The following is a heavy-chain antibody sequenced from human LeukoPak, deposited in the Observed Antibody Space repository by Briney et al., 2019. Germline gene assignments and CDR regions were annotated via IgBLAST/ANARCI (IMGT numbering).Heavy chain of an antibody. CDR3: ARRGGGSWYYFDY. CDR1: GGSISSSNSY. CDR2: ICYSGST. D-gene: IGHD2-15*01. Sequence: SETLSLICTVSGGSISSSNSYWDWIRQPPGMGLEWIGNICYSGSTNYNASLKSRVTISVDTSKNQFSLKVSSVTAADTALYYCARRGGGSWYYFDYWGQGTLVTVSS. J-gene: IGHJ4*02. V-gene: IGHV4-39*01.